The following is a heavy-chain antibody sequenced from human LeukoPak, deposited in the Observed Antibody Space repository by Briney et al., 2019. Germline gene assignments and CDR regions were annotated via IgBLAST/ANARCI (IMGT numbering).Heavy chain of an antibody. CDR3: ARGATGDFNLDY. V-gene: IGHV3-30*04. CDR2: ISYDGSNK. Sequence: GRSLRLSCAASGFTFSSYAMHWVRQAPGKGLEWVAVISYDGSNKYYADSVKGRFTISRDNSKNTLYLQMNSLRAEDTAVYYCARGATGDFNLDYWGQGTLVTVSS. D-gene: IGHD1-26*01. J-gene: IGHJ4*02. CDR1: GFTFSSYA.